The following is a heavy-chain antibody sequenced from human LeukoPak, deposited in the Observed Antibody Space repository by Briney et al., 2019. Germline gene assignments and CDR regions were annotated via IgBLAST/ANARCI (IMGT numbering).Heavy chain of an antibody. J-gene: IGHJ6*03. CDR2: IIGSGAST. CDR3: AKFGSIGNYYYYMDV. D-gene: IGHD3-10*01. Sequence: GGSLRLSCAASGFTFNSYSMNWFRQAPGKGLEWVSGIIGSGASTYYADSVKGRFTISRDNSQNTLYLQMNSLRAEDTAVYYCAKFGSIGNYYYYMDVWGKGTTVTISS. CDR1: GFTFNSYS. V-gene: IGHV3-23*01.